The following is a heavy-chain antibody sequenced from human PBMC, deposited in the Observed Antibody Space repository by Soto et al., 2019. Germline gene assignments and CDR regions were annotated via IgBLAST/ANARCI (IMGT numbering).Heavy chain of an antibody. CDR1: GFIFSDYA. D-gene: IGHD3-9*01. CDR3: VRVGKTDWAFDY. Sequence: GGSLRLSCVASGFIFSDYAMTWVRLTPGAGLEWVSPMSGGGDTRYYTGSVRGRFTISRDNSKNTVYLQMDNVRADDTALYFCVRVGKTDWAFDYWGQGALVTVSS. CDR2: MSGGGDTR. J-gene: IGHJ4*02. V-gene: IGHV3-23*01.